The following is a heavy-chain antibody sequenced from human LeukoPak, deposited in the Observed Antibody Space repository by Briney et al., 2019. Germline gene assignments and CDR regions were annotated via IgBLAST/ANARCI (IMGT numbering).Heavy chain of an antibody. CDR3: ERAGPTGYCSSTSCLDY. CDR1: GYTFTSYG. CDR2: ISAYNGNT. Sequence: GASVKVSCKASGYTFTSYGISWVRQAPGQGLEWMGWISAYNGNTNYAQKLQGRVTMTTDTSTSTAYMELRSLRSDDTAVYYCERAGPTGYCSSTSCLDYWGQGTLVTVSS. D-gene: IGHD2-2*01. J-gene: IGHJ4*02. V-gene: IGHV1-18*01.